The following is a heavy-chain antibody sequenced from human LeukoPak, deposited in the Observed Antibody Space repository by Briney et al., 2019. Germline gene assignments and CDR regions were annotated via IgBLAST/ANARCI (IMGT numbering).Heavy chain of an antibody. J-gene: IGHJ4*02. CDR3: TTETVIVVVLGYNY. D-gene: IGHD3-22*01. Sequence: GGSLRLSCAASGFTFRSTWMSWVRQAPGKGLEWVGRIKSKTDGGTTDYAAPVKGRFTISRDDSKNTLHLQMNSLKTEDTAVYYCTTETVIVVVLGYNYWGQGTLVTVSS. CDR1: GFTFRSTW. CDR2: IKSKTDGGTT. V-gene: IGHV3-15*01.